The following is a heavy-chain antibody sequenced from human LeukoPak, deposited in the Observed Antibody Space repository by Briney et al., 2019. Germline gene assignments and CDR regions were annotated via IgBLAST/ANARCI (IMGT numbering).Heavy chain of an antibody. CDR3: ARNGGSAFDI. Sequence: SETLSLTCDVSGYSISSGYYWGWIRQPPRKGLEWIGSIYHSGSTYYNPSLKSRVTISADTSKNQFSLKLSSVTAADTAVYYCARNGGSAFDIWGQGTMVAVYS. J-gene: IGHJ3*02. CDR1: GYSISSGYY. D-gene: IGHD3-16*01. V-gene: IGHV4-38-2*01. CDR2: IYHSGST.